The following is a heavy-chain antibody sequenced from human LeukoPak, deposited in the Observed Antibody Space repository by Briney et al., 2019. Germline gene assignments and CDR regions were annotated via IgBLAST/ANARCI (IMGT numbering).Heavy chain of an antibody. J-gene: IGHJ4*02. Sequence: SETLSLTCTVSGGSVSSGSDYWSWIRQPPGKGLEWIGHISYSGNTNYNPSLKSRVTISLDTSKNQLSLKLSSVTTADTAVYYCARGQAALWFGELWGQGTLVTVSS. CDR1: GGSVSSGSDY. CDR3: ARGQAALWFGEL. CDR2: ISYSGNT. D-gene: IGHD3-10*01. V-gene: IGHV4-61*01.